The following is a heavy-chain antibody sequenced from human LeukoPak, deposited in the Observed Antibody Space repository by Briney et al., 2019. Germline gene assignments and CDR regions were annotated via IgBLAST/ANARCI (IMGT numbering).Heavy chain of an antibody. CDR1: GGSIRSDGYY. D-gene: IGHD2-2*03. V-gene: IGHV4-30-2*03. CDR3: ARLDIVVVPAASAEYFQH. Sequence: PSQTLSLACTVSGGSIRSDGYYWSWIRQPAGKGLEWIGSIYYSGSTYYNPSLKSRVTISVDTSKNQFSLKLSSVTAADTAVYYCARLDIVVVPAASAEYFQHWGQGTLVTVSS. CDR2: IYYSGST. J-gene: IGHJ1*01.